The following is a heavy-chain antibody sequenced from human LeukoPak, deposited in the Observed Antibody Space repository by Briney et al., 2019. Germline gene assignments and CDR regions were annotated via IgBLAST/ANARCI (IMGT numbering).Heavy chain of an antibody. Sequence: GGSLRLSCAASGFTFSSYATSWVRQAPGKGLVWVSRIKSDGSSTSYADSVKGRFTISRDNAKNTLYLQMNSLRAEDTAVYYCARERKYDSNFDYWGQGTLVTVSS. V-gene: IGHV3-74*01. CDR1: GFTFSSYA. J-gene: IGHJ4*02. CDR3: ARERKYDSNFDY. D-gene: IGHD1-1*01. CDR2: IKSDGSST.